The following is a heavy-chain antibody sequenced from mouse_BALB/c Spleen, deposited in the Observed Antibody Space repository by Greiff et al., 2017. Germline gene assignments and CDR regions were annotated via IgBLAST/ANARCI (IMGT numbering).Heavy chain of an antibody. CDR1: GYTFTDYN. J-gene: IGHJ4*01. CDR2: IYPYNGGT. Sequence: EVQLQQSGPELVKPGASVKISCKASGYTFTDYNMHWVKQSHGKSLEWIGYIYPYNGGTGYNQKFKSKATLTVDNSSSTAYMELRSLTSEDAAVYYCARSVTTDDMDYWGQGTSVTVSS. V-gene: IGHV1S29*02. CDR3: ARSVTTDDMDY. D-gene: IGHD2-1*01.